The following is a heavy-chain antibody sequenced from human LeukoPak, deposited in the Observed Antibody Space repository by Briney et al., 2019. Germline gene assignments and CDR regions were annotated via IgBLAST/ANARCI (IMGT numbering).Heavy chain of an antibody. CDR3: ARVAGDLLDY. CDR1: GFSFSTYS. Sequence: PGGSLRLSCAASGFSFSTYSMNWVRQAPGKGLEWISFISSSSSMLYYADSVKGRFTISRDNTKDSLYLQMNSLRVEDTAVYYCARVAGDLLDYWGQGTLVTVSS. CDR2: ISSSSSML. D-gene: IGHD4-17*01. J-gene: IGHJ4*02. V-gene: IGHV3-48*04.